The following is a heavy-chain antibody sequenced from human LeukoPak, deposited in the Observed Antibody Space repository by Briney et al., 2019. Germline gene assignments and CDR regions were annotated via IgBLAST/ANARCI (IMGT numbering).Heavy chain of an antibody. J-gene: IGHJ6*03. D-gene: IGHD3-10*01. CDR1: GFTFSSYW. V-gene: IGHV3-7*01. CDR3: ARCRGYYYYYMDV. Sequence: GGSLRLSCAASGFTFSSYWMSWVRQAPGKGLEWVANIKQDGSEKYYVDSVKGRFTIFRDNAKNSLYLQMNSLRAEDTAVYYCARCRGYYYYYMDVWGKGTTVTVSS. CDR2: IKQDGSEK.